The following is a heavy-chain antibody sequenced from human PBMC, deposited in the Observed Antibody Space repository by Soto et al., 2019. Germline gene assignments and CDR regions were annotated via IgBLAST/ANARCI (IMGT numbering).Heavy chain of an antibody. J-gene: IGHJ3*02. D-gene: IGHD1-26*01. CDR1: GFTFGDYA. V-gene: IGHV3-49*03. Sequence: GGSLRLSCTASGFTFGDYAMSWFRQAPGKGLEWVGFIRSKAYGGTTEYAASVKGRFTISRDESKSIAYLQMNSLKTEDTAVYYCTRDRVWAQTSYPDAFDIWGQGTMVTVSS. CDR3: TRDRVWAQTSYPDAFDI. CDR2: IRSKAYGGTT.